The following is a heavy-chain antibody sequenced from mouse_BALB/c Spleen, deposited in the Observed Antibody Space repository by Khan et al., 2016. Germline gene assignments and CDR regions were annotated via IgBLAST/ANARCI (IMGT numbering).Heavy chain of an antibody. CDR1: GYSITSDYA. CDR2: ISYSGST. Sequence: EVQLQESGPGLVKPSQSLSLTCTVTGYSITSDYAWNWIRQFPGNKLEWMGYISYSGSTNYNPSLKSRVSITRDTSKNQVFLQLNSLTTEDTATYYCARSFGYRGFAHLGLWTLVTVSA. D-gene: IGHD2-2*01. CDR3: ARSFGYRGFAH. V-gene: IGHV3-2*02. J-gene: IGHJ3*01.